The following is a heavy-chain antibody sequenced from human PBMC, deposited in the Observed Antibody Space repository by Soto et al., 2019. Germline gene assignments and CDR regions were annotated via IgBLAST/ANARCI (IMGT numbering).Heavy chain of an antibody. CDR3: DRAGGEYSDGLYYFDS. CDR1: GGSTSSDNY. Sequence: SETLSLTCTVSGGSTSSDNYWSWIRQPPGKGLEWIGHIYYSGNTDYNPSLKSRLAISIDTSKNQFSLKLSSVTAADTAVYVCDRAGGEYSDGLYYFDSWGQGSLITVS. D-gene: IGHD6-6*01. J-gene: IGHJ4*02. V-gene: IGHV4-30-4*01. CDR2: IYYSGNT.